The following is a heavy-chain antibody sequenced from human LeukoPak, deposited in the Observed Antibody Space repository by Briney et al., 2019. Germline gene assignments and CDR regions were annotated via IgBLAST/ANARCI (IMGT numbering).Heavy chain of an antibody. J-gene: IGHJ4*02. CDR3: ATSTGDY. V-gene: IGHV4-39*07. CDR1: GVSISSGFYY. CDR2: IYYSGST. D-gene: IGHD2-2*01. Sequence: SETLSLTCTVSGVSISSGFYYWSWIRQPPGKGLEWIGSIYYSGSTYYNPSLKSRVTISVDTSKNQFSLKLSSVTAADTAVYYCATSTGDYWGQGTLVTVSS.